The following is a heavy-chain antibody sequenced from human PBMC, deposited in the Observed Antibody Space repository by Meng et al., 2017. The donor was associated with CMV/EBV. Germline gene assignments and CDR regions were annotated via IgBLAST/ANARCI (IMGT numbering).Heavy chain of an antibody. CDR2: MNPNSGNT. CDR3: ARADSGDSSGYYYGGDYYYYGMDV. J-gene: IGHJ6*02. V-gene: IGHV1-8*01. CDR1: GYTFTSYD. Sequence: ASVKVSCKASGYTFTSYDINWVRQATGQGLEWMGWMNPNSGNTGYAQKFQGRVTMTRNTSISTAYMELSSLRSEDTAVYCCARADSGDSSGYYYGGDYYYYGMDVWGQGTTVTVSS. D-gene: IGHD3-22*01.